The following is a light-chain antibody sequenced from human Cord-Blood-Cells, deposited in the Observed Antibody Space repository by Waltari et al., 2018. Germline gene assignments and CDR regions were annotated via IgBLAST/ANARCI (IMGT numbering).Light chain of an antibody. CDR2: DAF. J-gene: IGKJ1*01. CDR1: PSVSSY. Sequence: EIVLTPSPATLSLSPGERAPLSCRASPSVSSYLAWYQQKPGQAPRLLIYDAFNRATGIPARFSGSGSGTDFTLTISSLEPEDFAVYYCQQHSNWPPTFGQGTKVEIK. V-gene: IGKV3-11*01. CDR3: QQHSNWPPT.